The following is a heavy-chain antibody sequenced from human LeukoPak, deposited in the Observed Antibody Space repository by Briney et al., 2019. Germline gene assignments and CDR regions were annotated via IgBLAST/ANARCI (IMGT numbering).Heavy chain of an antibody. CDR2: ISSNGGST. CDR1: GFTFSSYA. V-gene: IGHV3-64*01. J-gene: IGHJ6*03. CDR3: ARDRLLEDRHYYSYYYMDV. D-gene: IGHD1-1*01. Sequence: PGGSLRLSCAASGFTFSSYAMHWVRQAPGKGLEYVSAISSNGGSTYYANSVKGRFTISRDNSKNTLYLQMGSLRAEDTAVYYCARDRLLEDRHYYSYYYMDVWGKGTTVTVSS.